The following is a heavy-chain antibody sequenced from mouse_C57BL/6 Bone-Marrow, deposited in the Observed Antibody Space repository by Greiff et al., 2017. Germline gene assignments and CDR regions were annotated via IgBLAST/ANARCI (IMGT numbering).Heavy chain of an antibody. V-gene: IGHV2-2*01. CDR3: ARRGLYYGTPFAY. D-gene: IGHD1-1*01. J-gene: IGHJ3*01. CDR2: IWSGGST. CDR1: GFSLTSYG. Sequence: VQLQESGPGLVQPSQSLSITCTVSGFSLTSYGVHWVRQSPGKGLEWLGVIWSGGSTDYNAAFISRLSISKDNSKSQVFFKMNRLQADDTAIYYCARRGLYYGTPFAYWGQGTLVTVSA.